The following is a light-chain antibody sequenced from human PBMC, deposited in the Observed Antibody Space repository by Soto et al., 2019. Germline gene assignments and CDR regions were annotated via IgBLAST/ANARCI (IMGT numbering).Light chain of an antibody. CDR2: GNS. CDR3: QSYDSSLSGSYV. CDR1: SCNIGAGYD. V-gene: IGLV1-40*01. Sequence: QSVLTQPPSVSGAPGHRVTISCTGSSCNIGAGYDVHWYQQLPGTAPKLLIYGNSNRPSGVPDRFSGSKSGTSASLAITGLQAEDEADYYCQSYDSSLSGSYVFGTGTKVTVL. J-gene: IGLJ1*01.